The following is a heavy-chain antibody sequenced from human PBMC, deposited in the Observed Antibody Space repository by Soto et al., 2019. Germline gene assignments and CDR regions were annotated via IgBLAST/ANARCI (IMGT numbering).Heavy chain of an antibody. CDR2: ISYDGSNK. J-gene: IGHJ3*02. D-gene: IGHD3-3*01. Sequence: PGGSLRLSCAASGFTFSSYAMHWVRQAPGKGLEWVAVISYDGSNKYYADSVKGRFTISRDNSKNTLYLQMNSLRAEDTAVYYCARDHYDFWSGYYKPLGDAFDIWGQGTMVTVS. CDR3: ARDHYDFWSGYYKPLGDAFDI. V-gene: IGHV3-30-3*01. CDR1: GFTFSSYA.